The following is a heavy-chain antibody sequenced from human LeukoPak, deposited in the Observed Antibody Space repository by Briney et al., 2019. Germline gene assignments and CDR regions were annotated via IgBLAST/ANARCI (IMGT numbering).Heavy chain of an antibody. CDR2: ISSNGGSK. J-gene: IGHJ4*02. CDR3: AREGPGYSYGLFDY. D-gene: IGHD5-18*01. V-gene: IGHV3-64*01. Sequence: GGSLRLSCAASGFTFSSYAMPWIRQAPGKGLEYVSAISSNGGSKYYANSVKGRFTISRNNSRNTLHLQMGSLRAEEMAVYYCAREGPGYSYGLFDYWGQGTLVTVSS. CDR1: GFTFSSYA.